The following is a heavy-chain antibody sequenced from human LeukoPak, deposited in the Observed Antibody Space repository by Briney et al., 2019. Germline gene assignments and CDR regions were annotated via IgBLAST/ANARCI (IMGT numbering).Heavy chain of an antibody. Sequence: SETLSLTCAVYGGSFIGYHWNWVRQTPEKGLEWIGEINHRGHTNYNPSLESRVTISVDTSKNQFSLKLRSVTAADTAVYYCARDPTTVVTLPYYFDFWGPGTLVTVSS. V-gene: IGHV4-34*01. CDR1: GGSFIGYH. D-gene: IGHD4-23*01. CDR2: INHRGHT. J-gene: IGHJ4*02. CDR3: ARDPTTVVTLPYYFDF.